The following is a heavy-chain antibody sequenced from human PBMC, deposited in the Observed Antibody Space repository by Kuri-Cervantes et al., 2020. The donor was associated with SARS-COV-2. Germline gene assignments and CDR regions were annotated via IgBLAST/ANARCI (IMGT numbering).Heavy chain of an antibody. Sequence: GESLKISCTASGFTFNNYAMRWVRQAPGKGLEWVSGISGDGDRADYADSVKGRFTISRDNSKSMLYLQMNSLRAEDTAVYYCAKDKGFGELFFDYWGQGTLVTVSS. CDR2: ISGDGDRA. J-gene: IGHJ4*02. CDR3: AKDKGFGELFFDY. V-gene: IGHV3-23*01. D-gene: IGHD3-10*01. CDR1: GFTFNNYA.